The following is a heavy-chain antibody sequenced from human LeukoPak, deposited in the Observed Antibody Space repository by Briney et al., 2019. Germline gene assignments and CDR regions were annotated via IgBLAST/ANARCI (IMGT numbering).Heavy chain of an antibody. CDR2: IYNNGDT. J-gene: IGHJ4*02. CDR1: GGSISRSRCY. Sequence: SETLSLTCSVSGGSISRSRCYWGWSRQPPGKGLEWIGTIYNNGDTYYNPSLKSRLTISVDTSKNQFSLELTSVTAADTAVYHCAIVGCSGSDYFTDYWGQGTLVTVSS. D-gene: IGHD5-12*01. V-gene: IGHV4-39*01. CDR3: AIVGCSGSDYFTDY.